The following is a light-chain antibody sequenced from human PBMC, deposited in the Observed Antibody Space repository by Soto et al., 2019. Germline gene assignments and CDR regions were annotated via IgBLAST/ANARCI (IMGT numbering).Light chain of an antibody. CDR3: QQYNPYS. CDR2: AVS. CDR1: QFVISL. J-gene: IGKJ1*01. Sequence: DIQMTQSPSTLSASVFDRVTITFRASQFVISLLGLYQQKPGKVPKLLIFAVSILASGVPSRFSGSGSVTEFTLTIRRLQPEDFATYYCQQYNPYSFGQGTKVDIK. V-gene: IGKV1-5*01.